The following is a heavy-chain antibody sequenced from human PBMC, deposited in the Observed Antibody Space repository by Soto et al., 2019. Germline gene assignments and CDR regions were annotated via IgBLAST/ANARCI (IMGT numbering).Heavy chain of an antibody. Sequence: GGSLRLSCAASGFTFSSYSMNWVRQDPGKGLEWVSYISSSSSTIYYADSVKGRFTISRDNAKNSLYLQMNSLRAEDTAVYYCARDIIVVVPAAMGGFDYWGQGTLVTVSS. CDR1: GFTFSSYS. J-gene: IGHJ4*02. V-gene: IGHV3-48*01. CDR2: ISSSSSTI. D-gene: IGHD2-2*01. CDR3: ARDIIVVVPAAMGGFDY.